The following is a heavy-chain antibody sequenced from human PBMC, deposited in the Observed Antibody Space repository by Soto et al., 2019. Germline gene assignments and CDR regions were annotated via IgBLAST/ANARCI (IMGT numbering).Heavy chain of an antibody. CDR3: ARDSPVGYCSGGSCYASSDAFDI. V-gene: IGHV4-59*01. CDR2: IYYSGST. D-gene: IGHD2-15*01. CDR1: GGSISSYY. J-gene: IGHJ3*02. Sequence: SETLSLTCTVSGGSISSYYWSWIRQPPGKGLEWIGYIYYSGSTNYNPSLKSRVTISVDTSKNQFSLKLSSVTAADTAVYYCARDSPVGYCSGGSCYASSDAFDIWGQGTMVTVSS.